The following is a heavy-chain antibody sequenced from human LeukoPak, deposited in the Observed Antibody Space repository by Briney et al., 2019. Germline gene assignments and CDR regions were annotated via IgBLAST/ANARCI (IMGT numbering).Heavy chain of an antibody. V-gene: IGHV4-34*01. J-gene: IGHJ4*02. CDR3: ASSHSYGSGSYSPIDY. CDR2: INHSGST. Sequence: PSETLSLTCTVSGGSISSYYWSWIRQPPGKGLEWIGEINHSGSTNYNPSLKSRVTISVDTSKNQFSLKLSSVTAADTAVYYCASSHSYGSGSYSPIDYWGQGTLVTVSS. CDR1: GGSISSYY. D-gene: IGHD3-10*01.